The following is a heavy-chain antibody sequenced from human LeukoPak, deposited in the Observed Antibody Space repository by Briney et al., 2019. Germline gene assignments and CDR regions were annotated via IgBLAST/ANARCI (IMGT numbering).Heavy chain of an antibody. CDR3: AKDSNPPRGPDYYYYYGMDV. CDR1: GFTFSSYG. CDR2: ISYDGSNK. Sequence: GGSLRLSCAASGFTFSSYGMHWVRQAPGKGLEWVAVISYDGSNKYYADSVKGRFTISRDNSKNTLYLQMNRLRAEDTAVYYCAKDSNPPRGPDYYYYYGMDVWGKGTTVTVSS. V-gene: IGHV3-30*18. D-gene: IGHD3-10*01. J-gene: IGHJ6*04.